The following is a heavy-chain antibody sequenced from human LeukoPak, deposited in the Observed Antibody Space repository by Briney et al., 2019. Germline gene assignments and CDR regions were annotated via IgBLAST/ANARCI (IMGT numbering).Heavy chain of an antibody. V-gene: IGHV4-39*07. D-gene: IGHD2-15*01. CDR1: GGSISSSSYY. CDR2: IYYSGST. CDR3: ARVSSSVVVVAATPYYFDY. Sequence: SETLSLTCTVSGGSISSSSYYWGWIRQPPGKGLEWIGSIYYSGSTYYNPSLKSRVTISVDTSKNQFSLKLSSVTAADTAVYYCARVSSSVVVVAATPYYFDYWGQGTLVTVSS. J-gene: IGHJ4*02.